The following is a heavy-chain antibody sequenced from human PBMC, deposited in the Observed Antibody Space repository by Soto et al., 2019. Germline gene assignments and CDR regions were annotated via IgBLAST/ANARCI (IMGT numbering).Heavy chain of an antibody. CDR2: IYYSGST. D-gene: IGHD6-19*01. V-gene: IGHV4-30-4*01. CDR1: GGSISSGDYY. Sequence: SETLSLTCTVSGGSISSGDYYWSWIRKPPGKGLEWIGYIYYSGSTYYNPSLKSRVTISVDTSKNQFSLKLSSVTAADTAVYYCASVLLAVGYYFDYWGQGTLVTVSS. CDR3: ASVLLAVGYYFDY. J-gene: IGHJ4*02.